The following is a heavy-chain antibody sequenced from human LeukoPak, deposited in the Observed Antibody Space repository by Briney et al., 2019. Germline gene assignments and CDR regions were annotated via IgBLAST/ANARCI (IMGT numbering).Heavy chain of an antibody. CDR1: GGSINSGIYY. J-gene: IGHJ4*02. D-gene: IGHD1-1*01. V-gene: IGHV4-61*02. CDR3: AGQLERRQNFDY. CDR2: IYTSGST. Sequence: SETLSLTCTVSGGSINSGIYYWSWIRQPAGKGLEWIGRIYTSGSTNYNPSLKSRVTISVDTSKNQFSLILSSVTAADTAVYCCAGQLERRQNFDYWGQGTLATVSS.